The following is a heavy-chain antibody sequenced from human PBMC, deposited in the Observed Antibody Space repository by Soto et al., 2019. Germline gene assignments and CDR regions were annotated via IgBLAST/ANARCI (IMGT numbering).Heavy chain of an antibody. CDR2: LSRDGDA. CDR3: ARTDRYDSPSTGWANRFDY. J-gene: IGHJ4*02. CDR1: GFTFSNYG. Sequence: RWSLRLSCAASGFTFSNYGATLVRQAPGEGLEWVSTLSRDGDAYFGDAVRGRFTISRDNSRNMVYLQMSSLRVDDTAVYYCARTDRYDSPSTGWANRFDYWGQGSLVTVSS. V-gene: IGHV3-23*05. D-gene: IGHD2-8*02.